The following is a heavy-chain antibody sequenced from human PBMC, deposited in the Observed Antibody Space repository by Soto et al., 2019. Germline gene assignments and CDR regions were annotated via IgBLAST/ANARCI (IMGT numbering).Heavy chain of an antibody. CDR2: IKSRTAGGTT. Sequence: GGSLRLSFAASGFTFSNAWSSWVRQAPGRGLEWVGRIKSRTAGGTTDYAAPVNGRFTISRDDLQNTLYLQMNGLKTEDTAVYYCTTFGLRWGFDYWGQGTLVTVSS. V-gene: IGHV3-15*01. CDR1: GFTFSNAW. CDR3: TTFGLRWGFDY. D-gene: IGHD3-10*01. J-gene: IGHJ4*02.